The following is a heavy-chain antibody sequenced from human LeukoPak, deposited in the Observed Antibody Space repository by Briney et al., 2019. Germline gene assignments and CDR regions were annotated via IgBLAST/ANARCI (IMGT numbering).Heavy chain of an antibody. V-gene: IGHV3-66*01. D-gene: IGHD1-26*01. CDR1: GFTFSSYA. Sequence: GGSLRLSCAASGFTFSSYAMSWVRQAPGKGLEWVSVIYSGGSTYYADSVKGRFTISRDNAKNSLYLQMNSLRAEDTAVYYCARDRVGAPFDYWGQGTLVTVSS. J-gene: IGHJ4*02. CDR2: IYSGGST. CDR3: ARDRVGAPFDY.